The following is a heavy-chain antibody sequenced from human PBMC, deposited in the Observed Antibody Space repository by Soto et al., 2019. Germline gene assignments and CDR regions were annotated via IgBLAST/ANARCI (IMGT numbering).Heavy chain of an antibody. V-gene: IGHV1-69*12. J-gene: IGHJ6*02. D-gene: IGHD1-1*01. Sequence: QVQLVQSGAEVKKPGSSVKVSCKASGGTFSSYAISWVRQAPGQGLEWMGGIIPIFGTANYAQKFQGRVTITADESTSKAYMELSSLRSEDTAVYYCARVGHSLDPPRPRYYYYGMDVWGQGTPVTVSS. CDR2: IIPIFGTA. CDR3: ARVGHSLDPPRPRYYYYGMDV. CDR1: GGTFSSYA.